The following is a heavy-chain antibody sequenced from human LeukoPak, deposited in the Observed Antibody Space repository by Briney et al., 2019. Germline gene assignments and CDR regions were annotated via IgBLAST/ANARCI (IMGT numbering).Heavy chain of an antibody. D-gene: IGHD1-26*01. V-gene: IGHV3-23*01. J-gene: IGHJ4*02. CDR3: AKDLGRYRNNFFDY. CDR1: GFTFSSIA. Sequence: GGSLRLSCAASGFTFSSIAISWVRQAPDKGLEWVSTISGSGGGTYYADSVKGRFTISRDDSKNTLYLQMNSLRADDTAVYYCAKDLGRYRNNFFDYWGQGNLVTVSS. CDR2: ISGSGGGT.